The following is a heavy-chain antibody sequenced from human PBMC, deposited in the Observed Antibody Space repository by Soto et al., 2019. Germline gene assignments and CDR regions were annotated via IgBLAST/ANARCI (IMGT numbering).Heavy chain of an antibody. D-gene: IGHD3-22*01. CDR3: ARDYYDSSGYYPNDY. V-gene: IGHV4-31*03. CDR1: GGSISSGGYY. CDR2: IYYSGST. J-gene: IGHJ4*02. Sequence: SETLSLTCTVSGGSISSGGYYWSWIRQHPGKGLEWIGYIYYSGSTYYNPSLKNRVTISIDTSKNQFSLKLSSVTAADTAVYYCARDYYDSSGYYPNDYWGQGTLVTVSS.